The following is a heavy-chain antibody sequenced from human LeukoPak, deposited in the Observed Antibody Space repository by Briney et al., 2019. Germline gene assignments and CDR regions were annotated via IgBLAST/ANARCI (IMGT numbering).Heavy chain of an antibody. CDR3: AKAKRNYDFWSGYSNY. D-gene: IGHD3-3*01. V-gene: IGHV3-23*01. CDR2: ISGSGGST. Sequence: PGGSVRLSCAASGFTFSSYAMSWVRQAPGKGLEWVSAISGSGGSTYYADSVKGRFTISRDNSKNTLYLQMNSLRAEDTAVYYCAKAKRNYDFWSGYSNYWGQGTLVTVSS. J-gene: IGHJ4*02. CDR1: GFTFSSYA.